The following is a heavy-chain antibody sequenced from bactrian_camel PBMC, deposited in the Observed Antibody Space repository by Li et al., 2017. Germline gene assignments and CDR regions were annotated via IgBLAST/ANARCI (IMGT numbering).Heavy chain of an antibody. CDR3: AAARSWRCTTLGDRFNF. V-gene: IGHV3-2*01. CDR2: ISIGSMGGGST. D-gene: IGHD3*01. J-gene: IGHJ4*01. Sequence: HVQLVESGGGSVQAGGSLRLSCVVSGWSDRNYCMGWFRQASGKDREAVASISIGSMGGGSTYYADSVKGRFTISQDNAKNTLYLQMNSVRPEDTAMYYCAAARSWRCTTLGDRFNFWGQGTQVTVS. CDR1: GWSDRNYC.